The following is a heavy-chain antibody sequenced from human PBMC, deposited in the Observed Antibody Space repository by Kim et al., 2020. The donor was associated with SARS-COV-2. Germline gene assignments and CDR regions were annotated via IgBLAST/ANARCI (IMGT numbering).Heavy chain of an antibody. D-gene: IGHD6-19*01. CDR1: GFTFNSYA. V-gene: IGHV3-23*01. CDR2: IRGSGDST. Sequence: GGSLRLSCAASGFTFNSYAMSWVRQAPGKGLEWVSGIRGSGDSTTYADSVKGRFTISRDNSKNTLYLQMDRLRADDTALYYCAKVSSGSSGWFEYFQHWGQGTLVTVSS. CDR3: AKVSSGSSGWFEYFQH. J-gene: IGHJ1*01.